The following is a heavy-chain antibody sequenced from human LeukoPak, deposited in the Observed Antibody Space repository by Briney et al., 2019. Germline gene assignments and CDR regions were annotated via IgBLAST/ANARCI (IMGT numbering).Heavy chain of an antibody. J-gene: IGHJ3*02. CDR1: GFTFSSYW. CDR3: ASMTHSSAFDI. CDR2: IKQDGSEK. D-gene: IGHD2/OR15-2a*01. Sequence: GGSLRLSCVGSGFTFSSYWMSWVRQAPGKGLEWVANIKQDGSEKYYVDSVKGRFTISRDNAKNSLYLQMNSLRAEDTAVYYCASMTHSSAFDIWGQGTMVTVSS. V-gene: IGHV3-7*01.